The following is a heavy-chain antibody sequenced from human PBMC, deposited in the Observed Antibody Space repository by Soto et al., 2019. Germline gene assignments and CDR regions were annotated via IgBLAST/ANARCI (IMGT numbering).Heavy chain of an antibody. CDR2: IYSSENT. J-gene: IGHJ4*02. CDR1: GGSVSSSSYS. Sequence: SETLSLTCTVSGGSVSSSSYSWGWIRQSPGKGLEWIGTIYSSENTYYNPSLLSRVTISVDTSKNEFSLRLASVTAADTAVYYCARDKITVFCDYWVQGTLVTVSS. D-gene: IGHD3-16*01. V-gene: IGHV4-39*02. CDR3: ARDKITVFCDY.